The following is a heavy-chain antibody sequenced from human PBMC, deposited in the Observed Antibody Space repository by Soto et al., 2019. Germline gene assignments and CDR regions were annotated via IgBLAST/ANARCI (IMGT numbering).Heavy chain of an antibody. J-gene: IGHJ6*02. D-gene: IGHD3-9*01. CDR1: GYIFTGYH. CDR2: INPNSGDT. Sequence: SVKVSCKASGYIFTGYHIHWVRQAPGRGLEWMGWINPNSGDTEYAQNFQGRVTMTRDTSFNLVYMEMSGLMSDDTAVYYCARDARGTRVFDEMDVWREMTTLTVSS. V-gene: IGHV1-2*02. CDR3: ARDARGTRVFDEMDV.